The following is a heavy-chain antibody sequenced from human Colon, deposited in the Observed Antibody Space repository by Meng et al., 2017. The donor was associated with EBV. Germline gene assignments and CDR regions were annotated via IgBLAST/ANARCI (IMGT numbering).Heavy chain of an antibody. V-gene: IGHV3-53*01. CDR1: GFTVSRNY. CDR2: IYSGGGT. Sequence: EGTLVGVGGGWTHPSVCLRLPWAPSGFTVSRNYMTWVRQAPGKGPEWVSVIYSGGGTYLADSVKGRFTISRDNSKNTLYLQMNSLRAEDTAVYYCARYGDYAPKDWGQGTLVTVSS. CDR3: ARYGDYAPKD. D-gene: IGHD4-17*01. J-gene: IGHJ4*02.